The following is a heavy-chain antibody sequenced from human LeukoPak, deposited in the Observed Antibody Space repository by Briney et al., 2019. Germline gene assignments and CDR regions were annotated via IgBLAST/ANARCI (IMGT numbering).Heavy chain of an antibody. V-gene: IGHV3-11*04. CDR2: ISDGGRPL. CDR1: GFIFSDYY. J-gene: IGHJ4*02. CDR3: AREYSSSSGRSFDY. Sequence: GGSLRLSCAASGFIFSDYYMSWIRQAPGKGLEWVSFISDGGRPLHYADSVKGRFTISRDNAKNSLYLQMNSLRAEDTAVYYCAREYSSSSGRSFDYWGQGTLVTVSS. D-gene: IGHD6-6*01.